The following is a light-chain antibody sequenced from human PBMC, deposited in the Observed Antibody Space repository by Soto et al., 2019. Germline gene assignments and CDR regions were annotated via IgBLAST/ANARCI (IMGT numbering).Light chain of an antibody. CDR3: QQYNSYPYA. V-gene: IGKV1-5*03. CDR1: QSISSW. CDR2: KAS. J-gene: IGKJ2*01. Sequence: DIPMTQSPSTLSASVGDRVTITCRASQSISSWLAWFQQKPGKAPKLLIYKASSLECGVPSRFSGSISGAEFTLTISSLQPDDFATYYCQQYNSYPYAFGLGTKLEIK.